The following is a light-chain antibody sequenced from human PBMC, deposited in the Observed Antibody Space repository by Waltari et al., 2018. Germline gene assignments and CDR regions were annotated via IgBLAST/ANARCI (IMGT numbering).Light chain of an antibody. J-gene: IGLJ3*02. CDR2: RDN. CDR1: KIGGKT. Sequence: SYEVTQALSVSVALGQTAKITCGGDKIGGKTVHWYQQKPGQAPVLVIYRDNNRPSGIAERFYGANSVNTATLTISRAQVVDEADYYCQVWDTNTWVFGGGTKLTVL. V-gene: IGLV3-9*01. CDR3: QVWDTNTWV.